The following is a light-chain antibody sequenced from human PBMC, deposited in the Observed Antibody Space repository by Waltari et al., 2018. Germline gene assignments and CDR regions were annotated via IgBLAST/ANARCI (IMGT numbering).Light chain of an antibody. J-gene: IGLJ3*02. CDR3: QTWGTGVQWV. Sequence: QPVLTQSPSASASLGASVKLTCTLSREFSSYAVVWHQPQPEKGPRYLMKVNSDGTHTKGDGIPDRFSGSSSGAERYLTLSSLQSDDEADYYCQTWGTGVQWVFGGGSKVTVL. CDR2: VNSDGTH. V-gene: IGLV4-69*01. CDR1: REFSSYA.